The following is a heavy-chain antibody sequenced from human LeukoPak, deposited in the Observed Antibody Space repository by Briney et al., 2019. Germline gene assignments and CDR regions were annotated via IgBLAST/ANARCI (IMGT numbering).Heavy chain of an antibody. CDR2: IKQDGSEK. CDR1: GFSFNTYW. CDR3: AREPIRQQLASFDY. Sequence: PGGSLRLSCAASGFSFNTYWMSWVRQAPGKGLEWVANIKQDGSEKYYVDSVKGRFTISRDNAKNSLYLQMNSLRAEDTAVYYCAREPIRQQLASFDYWGQGTLVTVSS. D-gene: IGHD6-13*01. J-gene: IGHJ4*02. V-gene: IGHV3-7*01.